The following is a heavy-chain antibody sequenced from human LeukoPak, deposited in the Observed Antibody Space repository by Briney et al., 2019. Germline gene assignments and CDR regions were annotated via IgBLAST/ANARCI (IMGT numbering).Heavy chain of an antibody. Sequence: ASVKVSCKASGYTFTSYDINWVRQATGQGLEWMGWMNPNSGNAGYAQKFQGRVTMTRNTSISTAYMELSSLRSEDTAVYYCATLHQDSSSWGNMDVWGKGTTVTVSS. V-gene: IGHV1-8*01. D-gene: IGHD6-6*01. CDR2: MNPNSGNA. CDR1: GYTFTSYD. J-gene: IGHJ6*03. CDR3: ATLHQDSSSWGNMDV.